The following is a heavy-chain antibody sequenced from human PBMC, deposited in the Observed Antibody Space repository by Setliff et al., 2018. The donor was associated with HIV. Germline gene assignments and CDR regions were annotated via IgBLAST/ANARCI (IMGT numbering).Heavy chain of an antibody. CDR3: ARGRDYYGSESYFNGRANSYYFMDV. V-gene: IGHV4-34*01. J-gene: IGHJ6*03. D-gene: IGHD3-10*01. CDR1: GGSFSGYY. CDR2: INHSGST. Sequence: SETLSLTCAVYGGSFSGYYWSWIRQPPGKGLEWTGEINHSGSTNYNPSLKSRVTISVDTSKNQFSLRLSSVTAADTAVYYCARGRDYYGSESYFNGRANSYYFMDVWGKGTTVTVSS.